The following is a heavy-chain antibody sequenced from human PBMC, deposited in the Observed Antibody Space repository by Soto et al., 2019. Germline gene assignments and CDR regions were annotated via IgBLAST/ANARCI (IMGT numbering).Heavy chain of an antibody. V-gene: IGHV3-23*01. D-gene: IGHD3-16*02. CDR3: ALGSGSYRYYYDS. Sequence: EVQLLDSGGDLVHPGGSLRLSCTATTFTFSDYAVNWFRQAPGKGLEWVSGINGGGDTTYYADSVKGRFTTSRDNSNYPVYLQMNSLRADDTAVYYCALGSGSYRYYYDSWGQGTLVTVSS. J-gene: IGHJ4*02. CDR1: TFTFSDYA. CDR2: INGGGDTT.